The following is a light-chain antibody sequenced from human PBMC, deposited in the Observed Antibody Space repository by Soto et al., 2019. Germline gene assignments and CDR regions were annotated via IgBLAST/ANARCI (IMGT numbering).Light chain of an antibody. V-gene: IGLV2-14*01. CDR2: VVS. CDR1: ISDIWSYDF. Sequence: SLPSSVCGSPEQAFSISCAGTISDIWSYDFVSWHQQHPGKAPKLLIYVVSGRPSGVSGVSDRFSGYKSGTTASLTISGLQAQDEADYYCSSFTSTSTYVFGTGTKVTVL. J-gene: IGLJ1*01. CDR3: SSFTSTSTYV.